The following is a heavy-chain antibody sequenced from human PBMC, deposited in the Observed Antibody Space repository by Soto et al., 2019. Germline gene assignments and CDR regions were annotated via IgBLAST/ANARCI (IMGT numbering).Heavy chain of an antibody. D-gene: IGHD3-3*01. CDR3: ARGGASEYYDFWSGYSENYYYYMDV. V-gene: IGHV3-74*01. Sequence: GGSLILSCAASGFTFSSYAMSWVRQAPGKGLEWVSRISSDGSSTSYADSVKGRFTISRDNAKNTLYLQMNSLRAEDTAVYYCARGGASEYYDFWSGYSENYYYYMDVWGKGTTVTVSS. J-gene: IGHJ6*03. CDR1: GFTFSSYA. CDR2: ISSDGSST.